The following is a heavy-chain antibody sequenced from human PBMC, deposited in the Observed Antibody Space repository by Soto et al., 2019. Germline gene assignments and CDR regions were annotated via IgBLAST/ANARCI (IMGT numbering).Heavy chain of an antibody. CDR1: GGSISSGDYY. V-gene: IGHV4-30-4*01. Sequence: PSETLSLTCTVSGGSISSGDYYWSWIRQPPGKGLEWIGYIYYSGSTYYNPSLKSRGTISVDTSKNQFSLKLSSVTAADTAVYYCARGGIAMFYYYYYGMDVWGQGTTVAVSS. CDR2: IYYSGST. CDR3: ARGGIAMFYYYYYGMDV. J-gene: IGHJ6*02. D-gene: IGHD6-13*01.